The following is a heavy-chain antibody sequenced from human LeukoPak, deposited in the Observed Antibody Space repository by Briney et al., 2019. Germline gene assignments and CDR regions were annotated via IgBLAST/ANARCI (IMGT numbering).Heavy chain of an antibody. CDR2: VFGGGST. CDR3: ARDLFGELYAS. Sequence: GGSLRLSCAASGFTVTSKHMNWVRQAPGKGLEWVSIVFGGGSTYYADSVKGRFTISRDISENTLYLQMNSLRAEDTAVYYCARDLFGELYASWGQGTLVTVSS. V-gene: IGHV3-53*01. CDR1: GFTVTSKH. D-gene: IGHD3-10*02. J-gene: IGHJ5*02.